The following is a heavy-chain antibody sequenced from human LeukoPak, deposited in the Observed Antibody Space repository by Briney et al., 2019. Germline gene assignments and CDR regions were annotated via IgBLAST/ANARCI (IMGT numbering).Heavy chain of an antibody. Sequence: GRSLRLSCAASGFTFSSYAMHWVRQAPGKGLEWVAVTSYDGSNKYYADSVKGRFTISRDNSKNTLYLQMNSLRAEDTAVYYCARGVTIFDGMDVWGQGTTVTVSS. CDR2: TSYDGSNK. CDR1: GFTFSSYA. V-gene: IGHV3-30-3*01. CDR3: ARGVTIFDGMDV. D-gene: IGHD3-3*01. J-gene: IGHJ6*02.